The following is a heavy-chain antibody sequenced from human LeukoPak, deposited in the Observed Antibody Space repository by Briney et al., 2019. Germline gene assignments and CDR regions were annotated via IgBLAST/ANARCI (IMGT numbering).Heavy chain of an antibody. Sequence: PSETLSLTCTVSGGSISSYYWSWIRQPAGKGLEWIGRIYTSGSTNYNPSLKSRVTMSVDTSKNQFSLKLSSVTAADTAVYYCARGESSGATIYYYYYMDVCGKGTTVTVSS. CDR3: ARGESSGATIYYYYYMDV. J-gene: IGHJ6*03. D-gene: IGHD6-25*01. CDR1: GGSISSYY. CDR2: IYTSGST. V-gene: IGHV4-4*07.